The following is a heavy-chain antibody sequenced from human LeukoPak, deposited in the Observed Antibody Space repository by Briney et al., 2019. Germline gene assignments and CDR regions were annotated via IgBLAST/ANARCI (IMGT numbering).Heavy chain of an antibody. J-gene: IGHJ4*02. CDR2: INHSGST. D-gene: IGHD3-10*02. Sequence: SETLSLTCTLSGEFFRGYYWSWIRQPPGKGLEWIGEINHSGSTNYNPSLKSRVTISVDTSKNQFSLKLSSVTAADTAVYYCARDSVLCSEHFDYWGQGTLVTVSS. CDR3: ARDSVLCSEHFDY. CDR1: GEFFRGYY. V-gene: IGHV4-34*01.